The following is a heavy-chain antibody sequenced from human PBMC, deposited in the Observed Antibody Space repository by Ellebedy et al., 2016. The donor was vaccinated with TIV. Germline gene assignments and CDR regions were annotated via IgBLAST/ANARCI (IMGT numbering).Heavy chain of an antibody. CDR1: GFTFSSYA. V-gene: IGHV3-23*01. CDR3: AKVETRAQSDDY. D-gene: IGHD3-10*01. CDR2: ISSTGSRT. Sequence: GESLKISCAASGFTFSSYAMSWVRQAPGKGLEWVSTISSTGSRTYYADSVEGRFIISRDNSKNTLYLQMNSLRAEDTAVYYCAKVETRAQSDDYWGQGTLVTVSS. J-gene: IGHJ4*02.